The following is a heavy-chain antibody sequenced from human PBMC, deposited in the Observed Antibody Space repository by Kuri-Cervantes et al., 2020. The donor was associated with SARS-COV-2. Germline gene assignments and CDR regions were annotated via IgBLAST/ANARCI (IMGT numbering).Heavy chain of an antibody. D-gene: IGHD4-17*01. CDR1: GGTFSSYA. CDR2: IIPIFGTA. V-gene: IGHV1-69*13. Sequence: SVKVSCKASGGTFSSYAISWVRQAPGQGLEWMGGIIPIFGTANYAQKFQGRVTITADESTGTAYMELSSLRSEDTAVYYCARIPYGDSPNLYYFDYWGQGTLVTVSS. J-gene: IGHJ4*02. CDR3: ARIPYGDSPNLYYFDY.